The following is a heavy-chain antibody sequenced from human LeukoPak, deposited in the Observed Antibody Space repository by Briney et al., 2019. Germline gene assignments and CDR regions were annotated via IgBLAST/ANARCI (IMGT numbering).Heavy chain of an antibody. D-gene: IGHD3-16*01. CDR2: IYHSGST. CDR3: ASRLPPRAFDI. Sequence: SETLSLTCAVSGGSISSGGYSWSWIRQPPGKGLEWIGYIYHSGSTYYNPSLKSRVTISVDRSKNQFSLKLSSVTAADTAVYYCASRLPPRAFDIWGQGTMVTVSS. CDR1: GGSISSGGYS. V-gene: IGHV4-30-2*01. J-gene: IGHJ3*02.